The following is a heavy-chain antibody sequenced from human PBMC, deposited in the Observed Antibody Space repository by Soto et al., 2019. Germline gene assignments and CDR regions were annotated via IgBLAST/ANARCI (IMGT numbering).Heavy chain of an antibody. V-gene: IGHV3-33*01. J-gene: IGHJ6*03. D-gene: IGHD2-2*03. CDR2: IWYDGTNK. Sequence: GGSLRLSCAASGFSLSNYGIHWVRQAPGKGLEWVAVIWYDGTNKAYADSVKGRFAISRDISKNTVYLQMNSLRAEDTAVYYCARDQPGGMDNYFYYMDVWGKGTTVTVSS. CDR3: ARDQPGGMDNYFYYMDV. CDR1: GFSLSNYG.